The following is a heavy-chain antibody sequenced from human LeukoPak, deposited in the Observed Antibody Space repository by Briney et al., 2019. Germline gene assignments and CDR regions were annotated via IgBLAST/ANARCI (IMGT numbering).Heavy chain of an antibody. CDR3: ARAIWILNVNMVATITGGFDY. D-gene: IGHD5-12*01. V-gene: IGHV1-69*13. CDR2: IIPTFGTT. Sequence: GASVKVSCKASGGTFSSYAFSWVRQAPGQGLEWMGGIIPTFGTTKYAQKFQDRVTITADQSTSTAYMELSSLRFEDTAVYLCARAIWILNVNMVATITGGFDYWGQGTLVTVSS. CDR1: GGTFSSYA. J-gene: IGHJ4*02.